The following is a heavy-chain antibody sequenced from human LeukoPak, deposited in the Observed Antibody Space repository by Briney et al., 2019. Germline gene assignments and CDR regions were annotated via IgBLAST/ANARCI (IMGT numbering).Heavy chain of an antibody. CDR3: ARQSYYYDSRGAFDI. J-gene: IGHJ3*02. CDR1: GFTFSSYW. Sequence: GGSLRLSCAASGFTFSSYWMHWVRQAPGKGLVWVSRINSDGSSTSYADSVKGRFTISRDNAKNSLYLQMNSLRAEDTAVYYCARQSYYYDSRGAFDIWGQGTMVTVSS. D-gene: IGHD3-22*01. V-gene: IGHV3-74*01. CDR2: INSDGSST.